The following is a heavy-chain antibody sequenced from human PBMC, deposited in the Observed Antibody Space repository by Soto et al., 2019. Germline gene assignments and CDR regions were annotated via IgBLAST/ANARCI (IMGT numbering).Heavy chain of an antibody. J-gene: IGHJ6*03. V-gene: IGHV3-30*18. CDR2: ISHDGNVN. CDR1: GFTFSSYA. CDR3: AKDEYWESHFYYFMDL. Sequence: GGSLRLSCAASGFTFSSYAMRWVRQAPGKGLEWVAVISHDGNVNYYSESVKGRFTMSRDNSKDTLYLQMDSLRTEDTAVYFCAKDEYWESHFYYFMDLWGKGTPVTVSS. D-gene: IGHD2-8*02.